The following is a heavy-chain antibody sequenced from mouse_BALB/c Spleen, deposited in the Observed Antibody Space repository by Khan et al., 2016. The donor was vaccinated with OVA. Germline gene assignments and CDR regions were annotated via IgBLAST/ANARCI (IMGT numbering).Heavy chain of an antibody. Sequence: EVELVESGGDLVKPGGSLKLSCSASGFTFSTYAMSWVRQTPEKRLEWVATISSGGDYIYFPDSVKGRFTISRDNANNTLYLQMSSLRSEDTAMYYCARHNYGPFAYWGQGTLVTVSA. D-gene: IGHD1-1*01. CDR1: GFTFSTYA. CDR2: ISSGGDYI. CDR3: ARHNYGPFAY. J-gene: IGHJ3*01. V-gene: IGHV5-9-3*01.